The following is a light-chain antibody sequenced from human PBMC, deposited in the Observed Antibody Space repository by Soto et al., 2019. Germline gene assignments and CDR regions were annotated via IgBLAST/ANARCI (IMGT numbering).Light chain of an antibody. V-gene: IGKV3-15*01. CDR3: QQYNDWPLT. Sequence: EIVMTQSAATLSVSPGEIATLSCRASQSVSYNLAWYQQKPGQAPRLLIYGEYTRATGMPDRFSGSGSGTELNLTISSLQSEDVAVYYCQQYNDWPLTFGQGTKVDIK. CDR1: QSVSYN. CDR2: GEY. J-gene: IGKJ1*01.